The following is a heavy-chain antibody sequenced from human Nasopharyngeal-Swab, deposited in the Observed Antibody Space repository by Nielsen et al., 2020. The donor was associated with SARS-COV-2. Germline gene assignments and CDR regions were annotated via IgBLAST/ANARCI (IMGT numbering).Heavy chain of an antibody. CDR3: ARQENYDYVWGSYRLNWFDP. CDR2: ISSSSSYI. Sequence: WIRQPPGKGLEWVSSISSSSSYIYYADLVKGRFTISRDNAKNSLYLQMNSLRAEDTAVYYCARQENYDYVWGSYRLNWFDPWGQGTLVTVSS. V-gene: IGHV3-21*01. D-gene: IGHD3-16*02. J-gene: IGHJ5*02.